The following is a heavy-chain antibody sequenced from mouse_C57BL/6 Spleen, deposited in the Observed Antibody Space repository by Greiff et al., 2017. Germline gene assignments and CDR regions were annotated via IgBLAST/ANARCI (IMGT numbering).Heavy chain of an antibody. V-gene: IGHV1-9*01. J-gene: IGHJ2*01. Sequence: VQLQQSGAELMKPGASVKLSCKATGYTFTGYWLEWVKQRPGHGLEWIGEILPGSGSTNYNEKFKGKATFTADTSSNTAYMQLSSLTTEDSAIYYCARKGGRNYYGSSYGYFDYWGQGTTLTVSS. CDR1: GYTFTGYW. CDR2: ILPGSGST. D-gene: IGHD1-1*01. CDR3: ARKGGRNYYGSSYGYFDY.